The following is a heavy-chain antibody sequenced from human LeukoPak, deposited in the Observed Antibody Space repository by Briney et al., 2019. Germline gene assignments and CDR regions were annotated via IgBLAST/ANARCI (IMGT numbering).Heavy chain of an antibody. D-gene: IGHD3-3*01. J-gene: IGHJ5*02. CDR3: AISTIFGVVNPWFDP. V-gene: IGHV5-51*01. CDR2: IYPGDSDT. Sequence: GESLKISCKGSGYSFTNYWIGWVRQMPGKGLEWMGIIYPGDSDTRYSPSFQGQVTISADKSIYTAYLQWSSLKASDTAMYYCAISTIFGVVNPWFDPWGQGTLVTVSS. CDR1: GYSFTNYW.